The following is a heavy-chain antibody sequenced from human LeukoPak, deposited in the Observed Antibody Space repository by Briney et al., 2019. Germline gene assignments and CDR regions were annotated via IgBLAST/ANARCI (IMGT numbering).Heavy chain of an antibody. Sequence: GESLKISCKGSGYNFTSYWVGWVRQMPGKGLQRLGTIYPGDSDTRYSPSFQGQVTISVDKSVSTAYLQWSSLKASDTAMYYCARSDSSGGARGIQYWGQGTPVTVSS. J-gene: IGHJ1*01. V-gene: IGHV5-51*01. CDR2: IYPGDSDT. CDR3: ARSDSSGGARGIQY. CDR1: GYNFTSYW. D-gene: IGHD3-22*01.